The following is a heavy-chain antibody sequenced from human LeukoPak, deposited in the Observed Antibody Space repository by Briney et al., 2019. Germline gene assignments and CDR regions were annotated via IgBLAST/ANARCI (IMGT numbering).Heavy chain of an antibody. J-gene: IGHJ4*02. Sequence: GGFLRLSCAASGFTFSSYWMSWVRQAPGKGLEWVAYIRQDGSDENYADSVKGRFTISRDHARNSLHLQMNSLRAEDTAVYFCARANWGLDYWGQGALVTVSS. CDR2: IRQDGSDE. CDR3: ARANWGLDY. CDR1: GFTFSSYW. D-gene: IGHD3-16*01. V-gene: IGHV3-7*04.